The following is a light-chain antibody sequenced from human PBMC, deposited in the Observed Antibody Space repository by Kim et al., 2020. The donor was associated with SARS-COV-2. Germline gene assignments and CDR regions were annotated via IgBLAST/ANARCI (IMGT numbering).Light chain of an antibody. CDR3: KEYGNSTFT. CDR1: QGVNDIN. J-gene: IGKJ2*01. V-gene: IGKV3-20*01. Sequence: RGKRAHLQCRANQGVNDINIACDEQQPGHAPRRLVCVASGGATGIPDRLSGSGSGRDFTLNIGTMEPEDFAVYYCKEYGNSTFTFGKETKLEI. CDR2: VAS.